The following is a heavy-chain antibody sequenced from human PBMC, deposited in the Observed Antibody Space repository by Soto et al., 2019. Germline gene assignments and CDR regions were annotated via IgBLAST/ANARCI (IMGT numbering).Heavy chain of an antibody. D-gene: IGHD3-3*01. CDR2: ISYDGSNK. Sequence: LRLSCAASGFTFSSYAMHWVRQAPGKGLEWVAVISYDGSNKYYADSVKGRFTISRDNSKNTLYLQMNSLRAEDTAVYYCAREGITIFGVVNLDAFDIWGQGTMVTVSS. CDR3: AREGITIFGVVNLDAFDI. V-gene: IGHV3-30-3*01. CDR1: GFTFSSYA. J-gene: IGHJ3*02.